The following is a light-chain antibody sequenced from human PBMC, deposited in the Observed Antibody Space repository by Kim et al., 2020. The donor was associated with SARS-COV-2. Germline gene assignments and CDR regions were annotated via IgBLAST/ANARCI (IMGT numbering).Light chain of an antibody. Sequence: QRAAISCSRSSSNIGTNTINWYQHVPGMAPKLLIYSDYKRPSGIPDRFSGSKSGTSASLAISGLQSDHEGYYYCSSWDDSLNGFVIFGGGTQLSVL. CDR2: SDY. J-gene: IGLJ2*01. CDR1: SSNIGTNT. V-gene: IGLV1-44*01. CDR3: SSWDDSLNGFVI.